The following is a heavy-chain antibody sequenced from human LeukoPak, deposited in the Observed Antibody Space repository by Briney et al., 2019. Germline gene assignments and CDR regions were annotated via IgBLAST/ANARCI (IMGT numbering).Heavy chain of an antibody. V-gene: IGHV3-48*04. D-gene: IGHD6-13*01. Sequence: PGGSLRLSCAASGFNPSTYSMNWVRQAPGKGLEWVSYISGISSTIYYVDSVKGRFTVSRDSAKNSLYLQMNSLRAEDTAIYYCARGRQLVPYYYFYIDVWGKGTTVSVSS. CDR3: ARGRQLVPYYYFYIDV. CDR1: GFNPSTYS. CDR2: ISGISSTI. J-gene: IGHJ6*03.